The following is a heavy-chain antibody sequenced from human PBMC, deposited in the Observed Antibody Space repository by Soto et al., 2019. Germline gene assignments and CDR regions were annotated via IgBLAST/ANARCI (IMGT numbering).Heavy chain of an antibody. Sequence: QVHLVQSAAEVKKPGSSERVSCTVSGGTFGRNTIVWVRQAPEQGLECMGHIVPIFGTFKYAQKFQGRVTFTADESTTTAYMDLSSLTSEDTAVYFCARDLNWALDYWGQGTLVTVSS. J-gene: IGHJ4*02. V-gene: IGHV1-69*01. CDR3: ARDLNWALDY. CDR2: IVPIFGTF. D-gene: IGHD7-27*01. CDR1: GGTFGRNT.